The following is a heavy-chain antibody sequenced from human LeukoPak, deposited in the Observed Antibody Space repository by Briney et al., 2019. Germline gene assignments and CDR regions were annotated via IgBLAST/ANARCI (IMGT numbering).Heavy chain of an antibody. CDR1: GFIFSTSW. D-gene: IGHD1-26*01. CDR3: ARYGGATHFDY. Sequence: GGSLRLSCTASGFIFSTSWMTWVRQAPGKGLEWVAVISYDGSNKYYADSVKGRFTISRDNSKNTLYLQMNSLRAEDTAVYYCARYGGATHFDYWGQGTLVTVSS. J-gene: IGHJ4*02. CDR2: ISYDGSNK. V-gene: IGHV3-30*03.